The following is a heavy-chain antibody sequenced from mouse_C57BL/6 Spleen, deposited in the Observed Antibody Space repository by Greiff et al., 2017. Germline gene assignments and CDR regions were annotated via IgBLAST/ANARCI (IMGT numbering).Heavy chain of an antibody. CDR3: VRWDYYGTGYWCFDV. V-gene: IGHV1-72*01. Sequence: VQLQQPGAELVKPGASVKLSCKASGYTFTSYWMHWVKQRPGRGLEWIGRIDPYSGGTKYNEKFKGKATRTVDKPSSTSYMPLSSLTSGVSAVYYCVRWDYYGTGYWCFDVWGTGTTVTVSA. CDR1: GYTFTSYW. CDR2: IDPYSGGT. J-gene: IGHJ1*03. D-gene: IGHD1-1*01.